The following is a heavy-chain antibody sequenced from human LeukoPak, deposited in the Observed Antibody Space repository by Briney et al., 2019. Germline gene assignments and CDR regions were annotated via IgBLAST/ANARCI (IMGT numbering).Heavy chain of an antibody. Sequence: SGGSLRLSCAASGFTVSGNYMSWVRQAPGKGLEWVANIKQDGSEKYYVDSVKGRFTISRDNAKNSLYLQMNSLRAEDTAVYYCARDSNGSGAPYYYYGMDVWGQGTTVTVSS. CDR2: IKQDGSEK. CDR3: ARDSNGSGAPYYYYGMDV. J-gene: IGHJ6*02. CDR1: GFTVSGNY. V-gene: IGHV3-7*01. D-gene: IGHD3-10*01.